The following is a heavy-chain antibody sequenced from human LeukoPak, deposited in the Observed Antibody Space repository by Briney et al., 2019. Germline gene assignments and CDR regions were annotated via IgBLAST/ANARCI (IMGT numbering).Heavy chain of an antibody. V-gene: IGHV4-39*07. J-gene: IGHJ4*02. CDR2: INYSGNT. CDR3: ARVDSSRWYATFDY. D-gene: IGHD6-13*01. CDR1: GGSISSSTYY. Sequence: SETLSLTCTVSGGSISSSTYYWVWIRQPRGKGLEWIGSINYSGNTYYNPSVKSRVTISVDTSKSHFSLKLSSVTAADTAVYFCARVDSSRWYATFDYWGQGTLVTVSS.